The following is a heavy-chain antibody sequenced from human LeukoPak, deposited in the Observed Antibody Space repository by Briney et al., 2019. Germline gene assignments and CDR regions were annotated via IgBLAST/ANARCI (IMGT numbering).Heavy chain of an antibody. CDR2: ISAYNGNT. D-gene: IGHD6-6*01. Sequence: EASVKVSCKASGYTFTSYYMHWVRQAPGQGLEWMGWISAYNGNTNYAQKLQGRVTMTTDTSTSTAYMELRSLRSDDTAVYYCARGSKLHYSSSPKDYWGQGTLVTVSS. J-gene: IGHJ4*02. V-gene: IGHV1-18*04. CDR1: GYTFTSYY. CDR3: ARGSKLHYSSSPKDY.